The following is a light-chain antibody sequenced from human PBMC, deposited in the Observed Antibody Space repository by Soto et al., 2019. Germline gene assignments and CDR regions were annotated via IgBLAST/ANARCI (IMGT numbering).Light chain of an antibody. J-gene: IGLJ1*01. Sequence: QSALTQPASVSGSPGQSITISCTGTSSDVGGYNYVSWYQQLPGKAPKLMIYDVSNRPSGVSNRFSGSKSGNTASLTISGLQADDEADYYCSSYTSSSTLDVFGTGTKLTVL. CDR1: SSDVGGYNY. V-gene: IGLV2-14*01. CDR2: DVS. CDR3: SSYTSSSTLDV.